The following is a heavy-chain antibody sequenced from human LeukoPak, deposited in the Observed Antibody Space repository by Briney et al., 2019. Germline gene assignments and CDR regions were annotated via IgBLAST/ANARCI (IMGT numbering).Heavy chain of an antibody. CDR3: ARGFYGAGSHFDY. J-gene: IGHJ4*02. V-gene: IGHV4-30-2*01. CDR2: IFHTGHT. D-gene: IGHD3-10*01. CDR1: GGSISSGDFP. Sequence: TLSLTCAVSGGSISSGDFPWSWIRQPPGKSLEWIGYIFHTGHTSYNPSLKSRVTISVDMSKNQLSLRLTSVTAADTAVYYCARGFYGAGSHFDYWGQGTLVTVSS.